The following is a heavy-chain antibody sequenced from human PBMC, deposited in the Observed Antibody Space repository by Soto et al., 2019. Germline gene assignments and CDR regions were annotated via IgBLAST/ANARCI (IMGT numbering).Heavy chain of an antibody. D-gene: IGHD1-26*01. Sequence: SVKVSCKASGGTFSSYAISWVRQAPGQGLEWMGGIIPIFGTANYAQKFQGRVTITADESTSTAYMELSSLRSEDTAVYYCARTPVDYSGSYSGLFDYWGQGTLVTVSS. CDR3: ARTPVDYSGSYSGLFDY. CDR2: IIPIFGTA. J-gene: IGHJ4*02. V-gene: IGHV1-69*13. CDR1: GGTFSSYA.